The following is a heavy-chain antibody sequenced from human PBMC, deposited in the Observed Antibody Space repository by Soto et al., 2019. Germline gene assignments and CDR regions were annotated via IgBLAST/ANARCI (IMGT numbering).Heavy chain of an antibody. CDR1: DKSISKDIW. J-gene: IGHJ5*02. CDR3: ARDMHAGFTHYFDP. CDR2: VHHTKGA. Sequence: PSETLSLTCVVSDKSISKDIWWNWVRQPPGQGLEWIGEVHHTKGALYNPALRSRVTVSADLFNSKIFLEVHSLGAADTAVYYCARDMHAGFTHYFDPWGQGTLVTVSS. V-gene: IGHV4-4*02. D-gene: IGHD1-26*01.